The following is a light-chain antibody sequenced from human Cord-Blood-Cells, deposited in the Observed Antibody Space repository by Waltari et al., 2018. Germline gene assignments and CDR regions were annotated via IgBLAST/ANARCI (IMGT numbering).Light chain of an antibody. Sequence: QSVLTQPPSASGTPGQRVTISCSGSSSNIGSNYVYWYQQLPGTAPKLLIYGNNQRPSGVPYRFSGSKSGTSASLAISGLRSEDEADYYCAAWDDSLSGVVFGGGTKLTVL. CDR2: GNN. CDR3: AAWDDSLSGVV. J-gene: IGLJ2*01. CDR1: SSNIGSNY. V-gene: IGLV1-47*01.